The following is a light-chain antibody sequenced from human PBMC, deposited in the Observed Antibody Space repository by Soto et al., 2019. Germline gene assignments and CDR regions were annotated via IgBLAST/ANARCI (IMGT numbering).Light chain of an antibody. V-gene: IGLV2-14*01. Sequence: QSALTQPASVSGSPGQSITISCTGTNSDVGTYNYVSWFQQHPGKAPKLIICEVNDRPSGVSSRFSASKSGNTASLTISGLQADDEADYYCCSYTTNNTWVFGGGTKVTVL. J-gene: IGLJ3*02. CDR1: NSDVGTYNY. CDR2: EVN. CDR3: CSYTTNNTWV.